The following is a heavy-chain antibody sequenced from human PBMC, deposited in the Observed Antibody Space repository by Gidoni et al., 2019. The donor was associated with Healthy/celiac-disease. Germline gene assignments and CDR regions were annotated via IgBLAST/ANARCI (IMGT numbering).Heavy chain of an antibody. Sequence: QMQLVESGGGVVQPVRSLRLSCASAGLPFSRYGMHWVRQAPGKGLEWVAVISYDGSNKYYADSVKGRFTISRDNSKNTLYLQMNSLRAEDTAVYYCAKDGLGSSGWYYFDYWCQGTLVTVSS. D-gene: IGHD6-19*01. V-gene: IGHV3-30*18. CDR1: GLPFSRYG. CDR3: AKDGLGSSGWYYFDY. J-gene: IGHJ4*02. CDR2: ISYDGSNK.